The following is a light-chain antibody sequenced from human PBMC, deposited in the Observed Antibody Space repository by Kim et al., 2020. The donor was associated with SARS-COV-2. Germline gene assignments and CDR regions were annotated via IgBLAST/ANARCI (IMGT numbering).Light chain of an antibody. CDR1: EDISTY. V-gene: IGKV1-9*01. J-gene: IGKJ4*01. CDR2: STS. CDR3: QQLDSHPVT. Sequence: ASIRDRVTITCRASEDISTYLAWYQQRPGKAPKLLIHSTSILQSDFPSRFSGSGSGTEFPLTISSLQLEDFATYFCQQLDSHPVTFGGGTKVDIK.